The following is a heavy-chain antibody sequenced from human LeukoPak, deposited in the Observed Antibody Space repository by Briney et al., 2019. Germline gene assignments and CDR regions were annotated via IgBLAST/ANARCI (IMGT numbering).Heavy chain of an antibody. CDR2: ISWNSGSI. CDR3: AKGFSKAVAGESDY. J-gene: IGHJ4*02. D-gene: IGHD6-19*01. CDR1: GFTFDDYA. Sequence: PGGSLRLSCAASGFTFDDYAMHWVRQAPGKGLEWVSGISWNSGSIGYADSVKGRFTISRDNSKNTLYLQMNSLRAEDTAVYYCAKGFSKAVAGESDYWGQGTLVTVSS. V-gene: IGHV3-9*01.